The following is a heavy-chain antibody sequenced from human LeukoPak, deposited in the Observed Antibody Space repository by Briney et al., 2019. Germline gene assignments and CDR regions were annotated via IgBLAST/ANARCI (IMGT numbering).Heavy chain of an antibody. CDR1: GGSITSYY. J-gene: IGHJ4*02. CDR3: ARLYSSSLGRVFDY. V-gene: IGHV4-59*01. D-gene: IGHD4-11*01. CDR2: IYNSGST. Sequence: SETLSLTCTVSGGSITSYYWSWIRQPPGKGLEWIGYIYNSGSTNYNPSLKSRVTISVDTSKNQFSLKLSSVTAAATAVYYCARLYSSSLGRVFDYWGQGTLATVSS.